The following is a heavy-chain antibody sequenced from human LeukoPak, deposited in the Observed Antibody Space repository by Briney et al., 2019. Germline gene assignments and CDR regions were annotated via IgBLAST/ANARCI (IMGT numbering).Heavy chain of an antibody. CDR2: INHSGST. Sequence: SETLSLTCAVYGGSFSDYAWSWIRQPPGKGLEWIGEINHSGSTKYIPSLNSRVTISIDTSKNQFSLRLSSVTAADTAVYYCARGRWFGELRTSSKLPFDYWGQGTLVTVSS. D-gene: IGHD3-10*01. CDR3: ARGRWFGELRTSSKLPFDY. CDR1: GGSFSDYA. J-gene: IGHJ4*02. V-gene: IGHV4-34*01.